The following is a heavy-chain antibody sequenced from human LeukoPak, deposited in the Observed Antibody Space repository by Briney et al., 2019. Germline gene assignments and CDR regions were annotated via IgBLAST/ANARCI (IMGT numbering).Heavy chain of an antibody. V-gene: IGHV3-7*03. CDR1: GFTFSSYW. CDR3: AKQVPIPTTYTDV. D-gene: IGHD2-21*01. J-gene: IGHJ6*03. Sequence: GGSLRLSCAASGFTFSSYWMSWVRQAPGKGLEWVANIKQDGSEKYYMDPVKGRFTISRDNAENTLYLEMNSLRAEDTAVYYCAKQVPIPTTYTDVWGKGTTVTVSS. CDR2: IKQDGSEK.